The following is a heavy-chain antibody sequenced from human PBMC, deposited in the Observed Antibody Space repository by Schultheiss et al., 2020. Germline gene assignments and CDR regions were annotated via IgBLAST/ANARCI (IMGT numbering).Heavy chain of an antibody. CDR2: ISYDGSNK. Sequence: GGSLRLSCAASGFTFSSYAMHWVRQAPGKGLEWVAVISYDGSNKYYADSVKGRFTISRDNSKNTLYLQMNSLRAEDTAVYYCAKDSNWTPISHFDYWGQGTLVTVSS. CDR1: GFTFSSYA. D-gene: IGHD1-1*01. V-gene: IGHV3-30*07. J-gene: IGHJ4*02. CDR3: AKDSNWTPISHFDY.